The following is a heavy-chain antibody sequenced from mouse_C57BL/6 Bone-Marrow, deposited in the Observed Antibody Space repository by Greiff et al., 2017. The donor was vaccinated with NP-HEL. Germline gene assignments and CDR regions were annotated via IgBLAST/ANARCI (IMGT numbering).Heavy chain of an antibody. Sequence: EVQVVESGGGLVKPGGSLKLSCAASGFTFSSYAMSWVRQTPEKRLEWVATISDGGSYTYYPDNVKGRFTISRDNAKNNLYLQMSHLKSEDTAMYYCARVTTVVEDAMDYWGQGTSVTVSS. D-gene: IGHD1-1*01. V-gene: IGHV5-4*01. J-gene: IGHJ4*01. CDR1: GFTFSSYA. CDR2: ISDGGSYT. CDR3: ARVTTVVEDAMDY.